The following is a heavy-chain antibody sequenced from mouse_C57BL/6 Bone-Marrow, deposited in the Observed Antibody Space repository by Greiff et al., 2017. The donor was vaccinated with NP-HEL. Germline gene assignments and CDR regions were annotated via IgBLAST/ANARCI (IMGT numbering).Heavy chain of an antibody. CDR1: GYTFTSYW. CDR2: IHPNSGST. D-gene: IGHD2-1*01. CDR3: ARGTIYYGNYFSFDY. Sequence: QVQLQQPGAELVKPGASVKLSCKASGYTFTSYWMHWVKQRPGQGLEWIGMIHPNSGSTNYNEKFKSKATLTVDKSSSTAYMQLSSLTSEDSAVYYCARGTIYYGNYFSFDYWGQGTTLTVSS. J-gene: IGHJ2*01. V-gene: IGHV1-64*01.